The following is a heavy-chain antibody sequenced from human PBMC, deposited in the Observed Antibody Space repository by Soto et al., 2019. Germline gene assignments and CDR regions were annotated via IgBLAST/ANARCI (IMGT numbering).Heavy chain of an antibody. D-gene: IGHD4-17*01. Sequence: EVQLLESGGGLVQPGGSLRLSCAASGFTFSSYAMSWVRQAPGKGLEWVSVISGSGGSTYYADSVKGRFTISRDNSKNTLYLQMNSLRAEDTAVYYCAKPTIPTTVVTCWDYWGQGTLVTVSS. CDR3: AKPTIPTTVVTCWDY. J-gene: IGHJ4*02. CDR2: ISGSGGST. CDR1: GFTFSSYA. V-gene: IGHV3-23*01.